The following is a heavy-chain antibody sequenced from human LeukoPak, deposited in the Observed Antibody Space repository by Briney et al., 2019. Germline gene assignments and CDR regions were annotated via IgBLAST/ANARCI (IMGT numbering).Heavy chain of an antibody. D-gene: IGHD2-8*01. Sequence: GASVKVSCKASGYSFTGNYMHWVRQAPGQGFEWMGWINPNTGGTNYAQKFKGRVLMTRDTSISTAYLELSSLKSDDTAVYYCARVGYCSRGVCYNYDYCGQGTQVTVSS. CDR1: GYSFTGNY. V-gene: IGHV1-2*02. CDR2: INPNTGGT. CDR3: ARVGYCSRGVCYNYDY. J-gene: IGHJ4*02.